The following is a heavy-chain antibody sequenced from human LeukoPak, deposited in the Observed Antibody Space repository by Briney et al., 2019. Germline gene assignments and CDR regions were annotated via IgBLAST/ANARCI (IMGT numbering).Heavy chain of an antibody. CDR3: ARGSGSKTPKSLDP. D-gene: IGHD1-26*01. Sequence: GGSLRLSCAASGSTFSDYYMSWIRQAPGKGLEWVSYISSSGSTIYYADSVKGRFTISRDNAKNSLYLQMNSLRAEDTAVYYCARGSGSKTPKSLDPWGQGTLVTVSS. CDR1: GSTFSDYY. V-gene: IGHV3-11*01. J-gene: IGHJ5*02. CDR2: ISSSGSTI.